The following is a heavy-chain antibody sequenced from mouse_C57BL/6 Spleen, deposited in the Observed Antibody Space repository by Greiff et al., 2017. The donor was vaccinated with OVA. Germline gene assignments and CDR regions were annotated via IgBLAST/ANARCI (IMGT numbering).Heavy chain of an antibody. V-gene: IGHV1-19*01. D-gene: IGHD1-1*01. J-gene: IGHJ2*01. Sequence: VQLQQSGPVLVKPGASVKMSCKASGYTFTDYYMNWVKQSHGKSLEWIGVINPYNGGTSYNQKFKGKATLTVDKSSSTAYMELNSLTSEDSAAYYCARGRDYSHWGQGTTLTVSS. CDR2: INPYNGGT. CDR3: ARGRDYSH. CDR1: GYTFTDYY.